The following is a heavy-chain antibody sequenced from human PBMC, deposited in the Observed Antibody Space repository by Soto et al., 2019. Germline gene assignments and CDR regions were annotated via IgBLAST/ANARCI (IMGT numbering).Heavy chain of an antibody. J-gene: IGHJ5*02. Sequence: GASVKVSCKASGGTFSSYAISWVRQAPGQGLEWMGGIIPIFGTANYAQKFQGRVTITADKSTSTAYMELSSLRSEDTAVYYCARAPEGHYLNWFDPWGQGTLVTVSS. CDR2: IIPIFGTA. D-gene: IGHD3-22*01. CDR3: ARAPEGHYLNWFDP. CDR1: GGTFSSYA. V-gene: IGHV1-69*06.